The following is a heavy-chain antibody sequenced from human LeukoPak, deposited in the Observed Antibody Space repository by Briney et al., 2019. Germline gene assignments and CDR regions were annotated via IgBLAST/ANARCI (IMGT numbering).Heavy chain of an antibody. CDR2: IYYSGST. CDR3: ARESASEGSSSFDY. V-gene: IGHV4-39*07. D-gene: IGHD6-6*01. Sequence: PSETLSLTCTVSGGFISSSSYYWGWIRQPPGKGLEWIGSIYYSGSTYYNPSLKSRVTISVDTSKNQFSLKLSSVTAADTAVYYCARESASEGSSSFDYWGQGTLVTVSS. J-gene: IGHJ4*02. CDR1: GGFISSSSYY.